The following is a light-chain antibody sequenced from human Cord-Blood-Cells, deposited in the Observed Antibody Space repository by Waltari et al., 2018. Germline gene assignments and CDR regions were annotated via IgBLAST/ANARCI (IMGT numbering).Light chain of an antibody. J-gene: IGLJ3*02. CDR3: AAWDDSLSGWV. CDR1: SSNIRRNK. CDR2: RNN. Sequence: QSVLTQPPSSSRDPGPMATLSFSGASSNIRRNKQLGYSHRPGPGHAHLLHTNYLHPPGTPPKLLIDRNNQRPSGVPDRFSGSKSGTSASLAISGLRSEDEADYYCAAWDDSLSGWVFGGGTKLTVL. V-gene: IGLV1-47*01.